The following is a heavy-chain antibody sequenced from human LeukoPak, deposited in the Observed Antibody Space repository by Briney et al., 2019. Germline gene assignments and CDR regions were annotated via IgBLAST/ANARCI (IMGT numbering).Heavy chain of an antibody. V-gene: IGHV3-30*02. Sequence: GGSLRLSCAASGFIFTEYGMYWVRQAPGKGLEWVAFVRKDATEKKYADSVEGRFTISRDDSENTVYLKMNNLRVGDTAVYYCAKRSGPNSGPFDSWGQGTPVIVSS. D-gene: IGHD1-1*01. CDR1: GFIFTEYG. J-gene: IGHJ4*02. CDR2: VRKDATEK. CDR3: AKRSGPNSGPFDS.